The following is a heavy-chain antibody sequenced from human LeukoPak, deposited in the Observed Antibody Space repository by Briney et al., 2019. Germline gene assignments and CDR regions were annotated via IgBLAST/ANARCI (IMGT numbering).Heavy chain of an antibody. V-gene: IGHV3-30*18. D-gene: IGHD5-12*01. CDR3: VKDGGSGYDPFDY. Sequence: PGGSLRLSCAASGFTFSHYGMNWVRQAPGKGLEWVAVISFDGNTQYYADSLKGRFTISRDNSKNTLYPQLNSLRTEDTALYYCVKDGGSGYDPFDYWGQGTLVTVSS. CDR2: ISFDGNTQ. J-gene: IGHJ4*02. CDR1: GFTFSHYG.